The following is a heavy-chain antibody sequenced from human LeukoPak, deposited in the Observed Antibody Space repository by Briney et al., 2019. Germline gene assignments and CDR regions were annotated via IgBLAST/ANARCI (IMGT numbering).Heavy chain of an antibody. CDR1: GFSFSNYA. CDR2: ISGSGVTT. J-gene: IGHJ3*02. V-gene: IGHV3-23*01. Sequence: GGSLRLSCAASGFSFSNYAMSWVRQAPGKGLEWVSGISGSGVTTYYADSVKGRFTISRDNSKNTLYLQMNSLRAEDTAVYYCARLRGYCSSTSCYVAFDIWGQGTMVSVSS. D-gene: IGHD2-2*01. CDR3: ARLRGYCSSTSCYVAFDI.